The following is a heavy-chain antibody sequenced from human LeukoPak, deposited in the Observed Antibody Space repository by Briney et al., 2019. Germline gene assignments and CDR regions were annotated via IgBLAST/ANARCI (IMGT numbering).Heavy chain of an antibody. CDR3: ARDRGGQQWPVLNWFDP. CDR1: GYTFTSYG. D-gene: IGHD6-19*01. CDR2: ISAYNGNT. J-gene: IGHJ5*02. V-gene: IGHV1-18*01. Sequence: ASVKVSCKASGYTFTSYGISWARQAPGQGLEWMGWISAYNGNTNYAQKLQGRVTMTTDTSTSTAYMELRSLRSDDTAVYYCARDRGGQQWPVLNWFDPWGQGTLVTVSS.